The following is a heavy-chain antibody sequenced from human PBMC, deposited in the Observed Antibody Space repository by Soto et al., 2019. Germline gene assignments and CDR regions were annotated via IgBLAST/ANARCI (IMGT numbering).Heavy chain of an antibody. D-gene: IGHD2-15*01. CDR2: MNPSSGET. CDR3: ARLAEYCNGIKCYSNFDF. CDR1: GYNFTNFD. V-gene: IGHV1-8*01. J-gene: IGHJ4*01. Sequence: GASVKVSCKTSGYNFTNFDINCVLQSPVLWLVWMGWMNPSSGETGSAQNFQGRVTMTRDISTRTFFMQLTSLRSEDTAIYYCARLAEYCNGIKCYSNFDFWGRGTQVTVSS.